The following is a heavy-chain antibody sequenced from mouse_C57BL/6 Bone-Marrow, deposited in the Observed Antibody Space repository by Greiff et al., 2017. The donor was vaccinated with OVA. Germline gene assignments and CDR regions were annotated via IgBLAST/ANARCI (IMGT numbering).Heavy chain of an antibody. D-gene: IGHD1-1*01. CDR3: ARTRRGHYYGSSPQWYFDV. CDR1: GYAFSSSW. J-gene: IGHJ1*03. V-gene: IGHV1-82*01. Sequence: VQLQQSGPELVKPGASVKISCKASGYAFSSSWMNWVKQRPGKGLEWIGRIYPGDGDTNYNGKFKGKATLTADKSSSTAYMQLSSLTSEDSAVYFCARTRRGHYYGSSPQWYFDVWGTGTTVTVSS. CDR2: IYPGDGDT.